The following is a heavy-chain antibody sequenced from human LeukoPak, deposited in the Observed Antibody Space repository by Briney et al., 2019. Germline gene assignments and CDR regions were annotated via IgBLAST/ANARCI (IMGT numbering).Heavy chain of an antibody. D-gene: IGHD3-16*01. CDR2: INSDGSST. CDR1: GYTFSSYS. V-gene: IGHV3-74*01. Sequence: GGSLRLSCAASGYTFSSYSMHWVRQAPGKGLVWVSRINSDGSSTSYADSVKGRSAISRDNAKNTLYLQMNSLRAEDTAVYYCARVDRNYDYVWGGTRVLDYFDYWGQGTLVTVSS. J-gene: IGHJ4*02. CDR3: ARVDRNYDYVWGGTRVLDYFDY.